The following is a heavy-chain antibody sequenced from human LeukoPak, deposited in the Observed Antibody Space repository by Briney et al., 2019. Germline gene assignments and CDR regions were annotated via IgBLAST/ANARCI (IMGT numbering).Heavy chain of an antibody. CDR1: GYTFTGYY. CDR3: ARAPRYGGREDY. CDR2: INPTGGST. D-gene: IGHD3-16*01. Sequence: ASVKVSCKASGYTFTGYYMHWVRQAPGQGFEWMGLINPTGGSTGYAQKFQGRVTMTTDTSTSTAYMELRSLRSDDTAVYYCARAPRYGGREDYWGQGTLVTVSS. V-gene: IGHV1-46*01. J-gene: IGHJ4*02.